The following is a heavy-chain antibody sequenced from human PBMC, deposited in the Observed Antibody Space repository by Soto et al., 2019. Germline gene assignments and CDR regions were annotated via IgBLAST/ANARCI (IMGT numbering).Heavy chain of an antibody. Sequence: SQTRSLTFVCCAYTVSSNSIAWNLLRQSPSRGLEWLGRTYYRSRWYSDYAVSVRSRIDINADTSKNQVSLQLNSVTPEDTAVYYCARSEEDSDYYYYGMDVWGQGTTVTVSS. D-gene: IGHD2-15*01. V-gene: IGHV6-1*01. CDR1: AYTVSSNSIA. CDR3: ARSEEDSDYYYYGMDV. CDR2: TYYRSRWYS. J-gene: IGHJ6*02.